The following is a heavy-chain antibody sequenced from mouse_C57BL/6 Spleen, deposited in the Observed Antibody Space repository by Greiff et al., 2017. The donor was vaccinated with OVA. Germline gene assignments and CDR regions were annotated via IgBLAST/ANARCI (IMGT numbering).Heavy chain of an antibody. CDR3: ARGLNRDEDY. Sequence: VQLQQSGPELVKPGASVKISCKASGYTFTDYYMNWVKQSHGKSLEWIGDINPNNGGTSYNQKFKGKATLTVDKSSSTAYMELRSLTSEDSAVYYCARGLNRDEDYWGQGTTLTVSS. D-gene: IGHD4-1*01. CDR1: GYTFTDYY. J-gene: IGHJ2*01. CDR2: INPNNGGT. V-gene: IGHV1-26*01.